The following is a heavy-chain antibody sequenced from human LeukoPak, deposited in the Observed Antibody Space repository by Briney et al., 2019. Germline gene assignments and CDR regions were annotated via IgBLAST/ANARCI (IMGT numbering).Heavy chain of an antibody. CDR1: GDTFINDY. V-gene: IGHV1-46*04. CDR2: IKPGGGDT. CDR3: ARVRDGYNDAYDI. Sequence: ASVKVSCKASGDTFINDYIHWVRQAPGQRLEWMGIIKPGGGDTSYAQTLQGRVFMTRDTSTSTVYMELSSLKSEDTAVYYCARVRDGYNDAYDIWGQGTMVTVSS. J-gene: IGHJ3*02. D-gene: IGHD5-24*01.